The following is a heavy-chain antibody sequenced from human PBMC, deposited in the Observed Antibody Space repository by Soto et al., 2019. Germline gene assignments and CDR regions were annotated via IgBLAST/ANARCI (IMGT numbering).Heavy chain of an antibody. J-gene: IGHJ4*02. CDR1: RGTCISYG. CDR3: ARDPYDYVWGSYRLEDY. V-gene: IGHV3-48*01. D-gene: IGHD3-16*02. Sequence: AVGSLRHSCAAARGTCISYGMNWVRQATGKGLEWVSYISSSSTTIYYADSVKGRFTLSRDNAKNSLYLQMNSLRAEDTAVYYCARDPYDYVWGSYRLEDYWGQGTLVTVSS. CDR2: ISSSSTTI.